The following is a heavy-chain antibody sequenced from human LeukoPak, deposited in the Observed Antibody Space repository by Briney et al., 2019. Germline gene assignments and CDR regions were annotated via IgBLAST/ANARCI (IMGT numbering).Heavy chain of an antibody. Sequence: ASVKVSCKASGGTFSSYAISWVRQAPGQGLEWMGGIIPIFGTANYAQKFQGRVTITTDESTSTAYMELSNLRSEDTAVYYCARDGEYCSSTSCLHLNAFDIWGQGTMVTVSS. J-gene: IGHJ3*02. CDR2: IIPIFGTA. CDR3: ARDGEYCSSTSCLHLNAFDI. CDR1: GGTFSSYA. D-gene: IGHD2-2*01. V-gene: IGHV1-69*05.